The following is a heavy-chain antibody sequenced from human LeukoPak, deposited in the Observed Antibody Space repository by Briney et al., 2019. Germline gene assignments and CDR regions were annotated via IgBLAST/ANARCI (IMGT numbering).Heavy chain of an antibody. CDR3: ARGRRDDCSSTTCYGYFDY. Sequence: SETLSLTCTVSGGSISSYYWSWIRQPAGKGLEWIGRIYTSGSTNYNPSLKGRVTMSVDTSKNQFSLKLSSVTAADTAVYYCARGRRDDCSSTTCYGYFDYWGQGTLVTVSS. J-gene: IGHJ4*02. V-gene: IGHV4-4*07. CDR1: GGSISSYY. CDR2: IYTSGST. D-gene: IGHD2-2*01.